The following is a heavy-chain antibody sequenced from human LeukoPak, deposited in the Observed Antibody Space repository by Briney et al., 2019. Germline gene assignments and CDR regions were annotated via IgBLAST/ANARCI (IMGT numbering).Heavy chain of an antibody. CDR1: GFTVTYKY. D-gene: IGHD6-13*01. Sequence: QAGGSLRLSCAASGFTVTYKYMTWVRQAPGKGLEWVSVIYSGDSTYYADSVKGRFTISRDNSRNTLYLQMNSLRAEDTAVYYCAMAGITAAPPYFDSWGQGTLVTVSS. V-gene: IGHV3-66*01. CDR3: AMAGITAAPPYFDS. CDR2: IYSGDST. J-gene: IGHJ4*02.